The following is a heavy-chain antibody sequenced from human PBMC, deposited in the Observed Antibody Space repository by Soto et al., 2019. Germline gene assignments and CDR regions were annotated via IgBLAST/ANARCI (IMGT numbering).Heavy chain of an antibody. D-gene: IGHD3-10*01. J-gene: IGHJ4*02. Sequence: EVQLVESGGGLVKPGGSLRLSCAACGFTFSSYSMNWVRQAPGKGLEWVSSISSSSSYIYYADSVKGRFTISRDNAKNSLYLQMNSLRAEDTAVYYCARDPFTFRAFDYWGQGTLVTVSS. CDR3: ARDPFTFRAFDY. CDR2: ISSSSSYI. V-gene: IGHV3-21*01. CDR1: GFTFSSYS.